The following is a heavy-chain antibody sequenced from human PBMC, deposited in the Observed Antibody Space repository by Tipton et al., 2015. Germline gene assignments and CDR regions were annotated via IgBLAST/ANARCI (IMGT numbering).Heavy chain of an antibody. D-gene: IGHD6-13*01. CDR1: GDSVSSNSAA. V-gene: IGHV6-1*01. Sequence: LVKPSQTLSLTCAISGDSVSSNSAAWNWIRQSPSRGLEWLGRTYYRSKWYNDYAVSVKSRITITPDTSKNQFTLHLNSVTPDDTAMYYCARGAQHSTWSWGQGTLVTVSS. CDR3: ARGAQHSTWS. CDR2: TYYRSKWYN. J-gene: IGHJ5*02.